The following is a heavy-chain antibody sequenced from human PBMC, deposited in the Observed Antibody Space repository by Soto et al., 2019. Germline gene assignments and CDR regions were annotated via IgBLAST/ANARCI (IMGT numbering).Heavy chain of an antibody. CDR3: ARDRLKLRYFDW. D-gene: IGHD3-9*01. CDR1: GFTFSSYW. J-gene: IGHJ4*02. CDR2: INSDGSST. V-gene: IGHV3-74*01. Sequence: PGGSLRLSCAASGFTFSSYWMHWVRQAPGKGLVWVSRINSDGSSTSYADSVKGRFTISRDNAKNSLYLQMNSLRAEDTAVYYCARDRLKLRYFDWWGQGTLVTVS.